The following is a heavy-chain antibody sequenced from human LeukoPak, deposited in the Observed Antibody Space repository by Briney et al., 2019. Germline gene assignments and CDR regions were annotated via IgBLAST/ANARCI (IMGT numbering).Heavy chain of an antibody. J-gene: IGHJ4*02. Sequence: GGSLRLSCAASGFTVSSNYMNWVRQAPGKGLEWLSVIYSGGSIYYADYVKGRFTISRDNSKNTLILQMNSLRAEDTAEYYCARGDDYGGAWYYFDYWGQGTLVTVSS. CDR1: GFTVSSNY. CDR2: IYSGGSI. V-gene: IGHV3-53*01. CDR3: ARGDDYGGAWYYFDY. D-gene: IGHD4-23*01.